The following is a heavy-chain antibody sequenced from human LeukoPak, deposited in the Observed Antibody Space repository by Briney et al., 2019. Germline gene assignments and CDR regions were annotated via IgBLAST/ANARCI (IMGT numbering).Heavy chain of an antibody. CDR2: IYYSGST. CDR1: GGSISSSSYY. CDR3: ASQGRKNYDSSGYYYAS. D-gene: IGHD3-22*01. Sequence: SETLSLTCTVSGGSISSSSYYWGWIRQPPGKGLEWIGSIYYSGSTYYNPSLKSRVTISVDTSKNQFSLKRGSVTAADTAVYYCASQGRKNYDSSGYYYASWGQGTLVTVSS. J-gene: IGHJ4*02. V-gene: IGHV4-39*01.